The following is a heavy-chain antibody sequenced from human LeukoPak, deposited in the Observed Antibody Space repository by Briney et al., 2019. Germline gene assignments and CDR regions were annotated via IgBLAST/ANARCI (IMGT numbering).Heavy chain of an antibody. CDR2: ISISGDTT. J-gene: IGHJ3*02. D-gene: IGHD2-15*01. Sequence: GGSLRLSCGASGFTFSSHAMTWVRQAPGKGLEWVSAISISGDTTYYADAVKGRFTISRDNSKNTLYVQMNSLRAEDTAVYYCARDHGGYDAFDIWGQGTLVTVSS. CDR3: ARDHGGYDAFDI. V-gene: IGHV3-23*01. CDR1: GFTFSSHA.